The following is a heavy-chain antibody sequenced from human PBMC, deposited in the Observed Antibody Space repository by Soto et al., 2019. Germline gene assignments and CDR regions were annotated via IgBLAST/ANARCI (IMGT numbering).Heavy chain of an antibody. J-gene: IGHJ6*03. CDR1: GFTFSNFA. CDR2: ISGSTGTT. Sequence: EVQVLESGGGSVQPGGSLRLSCAASGFTFSNFAMSWVRHAPGKGLEWVSEISGSTGTTYYADSVKGRFIISRDNSKNPLHLQMNRLRAEDTDVYYCAKDTSSSPYYMDVWGKGTTVTVSS. V-gene: IGHV3-23*01. CDR3: AKDTSSSPYYMDV. D-gene: IGHD2-2*01.